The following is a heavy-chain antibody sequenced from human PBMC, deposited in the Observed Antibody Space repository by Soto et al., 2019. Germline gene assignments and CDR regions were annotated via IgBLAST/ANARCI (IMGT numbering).Heavy chain of an antibody. Sequence: QVHLVQSGAEVKQPGASVKVSCTTSGYTFSNYYIHWVRQAPGQGLEWMGVINPSSGSTNYAQKFQGRVTVTRDTSTSTVYMDRSSLRFDDTAVYYCSRGVSISASGCRPHYWGQGTLVTVSS. V-gene: IGHV1-46*03. D-gene: IGHD6-13*01. CDR3: SRGVSISASGCRPHY. CDR1: GYTFSNYY. J-gene: IGHJ4*02. CDR2: INPSSGST.